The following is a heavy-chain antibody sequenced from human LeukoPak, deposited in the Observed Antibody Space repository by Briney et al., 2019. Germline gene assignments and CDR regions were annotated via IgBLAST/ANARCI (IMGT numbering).Heavy chain of an antibody. J-gene: IGHJ3*02. V-gene: IGHV3-13*04. Sequence: GGSLRLSCAASGFTFSSYDMHWVRQGTGKGLEWVSAIGTAGDTYYPGSVKGRFTTSRENAKNSLYLQMNSLRVGDTAVYYCARGRGWGTFDIWGQGTMATVSS. CDR3: ARGRGWGTFDI. CDR1: GFTFSSYD. CDR2: IGTAGDT. D-gene: IGHD3-10*01.